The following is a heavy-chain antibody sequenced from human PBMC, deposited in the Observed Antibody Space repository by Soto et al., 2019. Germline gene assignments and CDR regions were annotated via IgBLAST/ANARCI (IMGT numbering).Heavy chain of an antibody. CDR1: GGSFSGYY. CDR3: ARDLGLRSGSSTFDY. Sequence: SETLSLTCAVYGGSFSGYYWSWIRQPPGKGLEWIGEINHSGSTNYNPSLKSRVTISVDTSKNQFSLKLSSVTAADTAVYYCARDLGLRSGSSTFDYWGQGTLVTVSS. J-gene: IGHJ4*02. V-gene: IGHV4-34*01. D-gene: IGHD1-26*01. CDR2: INHSGST.